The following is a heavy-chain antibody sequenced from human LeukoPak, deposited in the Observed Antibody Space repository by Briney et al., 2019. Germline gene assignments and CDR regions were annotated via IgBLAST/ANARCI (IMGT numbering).Heavy chain of an antibody. V-gene: IGHV4-39*07. D-gene: IGHD4-23*01. CDR1: GGSIISGCHF. CDR3: AGGGNSDSPEFDY. Sequence: SETLSLTCTVSGGSIISGCHFWGYLRQPPGEGLQWIASIYYTGDTYYNPSLKSRVTVSIDTSKNQFSLTLVSVTAADTVVYYCAGGGNSDSPEFDYWGQGTLVSVPS. CDR2: IYYTGDT. J-gene: IGHJ4*02.